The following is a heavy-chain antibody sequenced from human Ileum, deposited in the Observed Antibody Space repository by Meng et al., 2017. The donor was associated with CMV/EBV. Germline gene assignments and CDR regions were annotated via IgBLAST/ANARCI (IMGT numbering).Heavy chain of an antibody. CDR2: INPKTGDP. J-gene: IGHJ4*02. Sequence: CQAFGYPFRRYNLNWVRQAPGQWLEWMGYINPKTGDPTYVQGFRGRFVFSLDTSVSTAYLQISSLEAEDTAVYYCATGSVAADGKGYWGQGTLVTVSS. CDR3: ATGSVAADGKGY. CDR1: GYPFRRYN. D-gene: IGHD6-13*01. V-gene: IGHV7-4-1*02.